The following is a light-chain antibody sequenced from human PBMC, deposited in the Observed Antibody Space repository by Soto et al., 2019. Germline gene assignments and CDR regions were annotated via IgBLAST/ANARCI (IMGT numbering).Light chain of an antibody. Sequence: QSVLTQPASVSGSPGQSITISCTGTSSDVGNYNLVSWYQQHPGKAPKLMIYEVSKWPSGVSNRFSGSKSGNTASLIISGLQAEDEADYYCCSYAGSSTPLIFGTGTKLTVL. CDR2: EVS. CDR3: CSYAGSSTPLI. CDR1: SSDVGNYNL. V-gene: IGLV2-23*02. J-gene: IGLJ1*01.